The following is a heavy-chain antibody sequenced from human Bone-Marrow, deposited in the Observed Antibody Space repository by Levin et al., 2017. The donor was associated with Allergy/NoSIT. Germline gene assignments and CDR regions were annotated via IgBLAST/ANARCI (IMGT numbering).Heavy chain of an antibody. CDR2: INGGGTTI. CDR3: VQRSIPFDL. D-gene: IGHD6-6*01. V-gene: IGHV3-48*03. CDR1: GFTFSNYE. J-gene: IGHJ4*02. Sequence: GGSLRLSCGVSGFTFSNYEMNWVRQAPGQGLEWVSYINGGGTTIFYSDSVKGRFTVSRDNAKNSLYLQMDSLRVEDTGVYYCVQRSIPFDLWGQGTLVTVSS.